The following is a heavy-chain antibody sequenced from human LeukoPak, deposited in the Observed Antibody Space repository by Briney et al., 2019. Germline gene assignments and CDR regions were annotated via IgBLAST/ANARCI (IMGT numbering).Heavy chain of an antibody. D-gene: IGHD5-12*01. CDR3: ARGRNIVATSGYFDY. Sequence: PGGSLRLSCAASGFTFSSYAMHWVRQAPGKGLDWVAAISYDGSNKYYADSVKGRFTISRDNSKNTLYLQMNSLRAEDTAVYYCARGRNIVATSGYFDYWGQGTLVTVSS. CDR2: ISYDGSNK. CDR1: GFTFSSYA. J-gene: IGHJ4*02. V-gene: IGHV3-30-3*01.